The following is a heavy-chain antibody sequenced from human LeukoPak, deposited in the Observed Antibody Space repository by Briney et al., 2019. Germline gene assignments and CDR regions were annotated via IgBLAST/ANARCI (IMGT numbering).Heavy chain of an antibody. D-gene: IGHD1-26*01. V-gene: IGHV4-61*10. CDR3: ARSVGATYYYYLDV. Sequence: SETLSLTCTVSGGSVSSGSYYWSWIRQPAGKGLEWIGRIYTSGSTNYNPSLKSRVTISVDTSKNQFSLKQSSVTAADTAVYFCARSVGATYYYYLDVWGKGTTVTVSS. CDR2: IYTSGST. J-gene: IGHJ6*03. CDR1: GGSVSSGSYY.